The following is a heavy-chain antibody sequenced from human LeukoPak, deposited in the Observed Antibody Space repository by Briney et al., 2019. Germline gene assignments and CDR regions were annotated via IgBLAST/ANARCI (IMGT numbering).Heavy chain of an antibody. J-gene: IGHJ6*02. CDR3: ASESRMAYYYGMDV. CDR1: VFTLSSYW. CDR2: INSDGSST. Sequence: GGSLRLSCAPSVFTLSSYWMHWVRPAPRKGLVWVSRINSDGSSTSYADSVKGRFTISRDNAKNKLYLQMNSLRAEDTAVYYCASESRMAYYYGMDVWGQGTTVTVSS. V-gene: IGHV3-74*01. D-gene: IGHD5/OR15-5a*01.